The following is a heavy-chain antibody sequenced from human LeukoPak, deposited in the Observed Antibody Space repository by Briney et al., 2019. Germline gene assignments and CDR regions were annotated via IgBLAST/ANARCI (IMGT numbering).Heavy chain of an antibody. CDR2: IWYDGTNK. CDR3: ARVSESGNSDY. CDR1: GFSFTSYG. J-gene: IGHJ4*02. V-gene: IGHV3-33*01. D-gene: IGHD4-23*01. Sequence: PARSLRLSCAASGFSFTSYGMHWVRQAPGKGLEWVAVIWYDGTNKYYADSVKGRFTISRDTSNNMLYLQMNSLRAEDTAVYYCARVSESGNSDYWGQGTLVTVSS.